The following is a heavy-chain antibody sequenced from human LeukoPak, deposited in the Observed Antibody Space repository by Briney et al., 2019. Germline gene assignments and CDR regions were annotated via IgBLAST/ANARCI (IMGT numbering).Heavy chain of an antibody. D-gene: IGHD4-17*01. CDR3: AREDSGDYEFDY. CDR2: IWYDGSKK. J-gene: IGHJ4*02. V-gene: IGHV3-33*01. Sequence: PGGSLRLSCAASGFTLSTYGMHWVRQAPGKGLEWVALIWYDGSKKYYVDSVKGRFTISRDLSKNTLYLQMNSLRAEDTAVYYCAREDSGDYEFDYWGQGTLVPVSS. CDR1: GFTLSTYG.